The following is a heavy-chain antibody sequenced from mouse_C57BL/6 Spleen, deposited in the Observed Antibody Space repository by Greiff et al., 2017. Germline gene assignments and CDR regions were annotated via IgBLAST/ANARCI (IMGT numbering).Heavy chain of an antibody. CDR2: LEPEDGET. CDR3: AAYDYERGNHY. D-gene: IGHD2-4*01. Sequence: EVQLQESGAELVKPWASVKLSCPASGFNIKDYYMPWVKKRTEQGLEWIGRLEPEDGETKYAPKFQGKATIPPDTSSNTAYLQISSLTSEDTAVYYCAAYDYERGNHYWGQGTTLTVSS. CDR1: GFNIKDYY. J-gene: IGHJ2*01. V-gene: IGHV14-2*01.